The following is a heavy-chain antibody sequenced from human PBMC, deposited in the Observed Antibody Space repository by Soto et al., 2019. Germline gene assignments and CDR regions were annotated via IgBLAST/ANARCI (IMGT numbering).Heavy chain of an antibody. D-gene: IGHD2-2*01. CDR3: ATLYCSSTSCYRFDP. Sequence: VEALKISCNGSGDSFTNYWIGWVRQMPGKGLEWMGIIYPGDSDTRYSPSFQGQVTISADTSTSTAYLQWSSLKASDTAVYYCATLYCSSTSCYRFDPWGQGTLVTVSS. CDR1: GDSFTNYW. CDR2: IYPGDSDT. J-gene: IGHJ5*02. V-gene: IGHV5-51*01.